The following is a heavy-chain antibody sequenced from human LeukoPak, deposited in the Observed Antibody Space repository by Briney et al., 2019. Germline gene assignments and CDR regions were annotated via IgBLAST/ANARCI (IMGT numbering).Heavy chain of an antibody. Sequence: SETLSLTCTVSGGSISSSSYYWGWIRQPPGKGLEWIGSIYYSGSTYYNPSLKGRVTISVDTSKNQFSLKLSSVTAADTAVYYCARSPRTSGGYYLVDRPPRGARAFDIWGQGTMVTVSS. J-gene: IGHJ3*02. CDR3: ARSPRTSGGYYLVDRPPRGARAFDI. V-gene: IGHV4-39*01. D-gene: IGHD3-22*01. CDR1: GGSISSSSYY. CDR2: IYYSGST.